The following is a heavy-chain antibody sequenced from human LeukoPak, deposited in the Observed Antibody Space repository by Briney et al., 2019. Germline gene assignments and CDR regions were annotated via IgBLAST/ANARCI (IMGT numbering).Heavy chain of an antibody. CDR1: GFTFSNYA. Sequence: GGSLRLSCAASGFTFSNYAMNWVRQAPGKGLEWVSYISSSSSTMYYADSMKGRFTISRDNAKNSLYLQMNSLRDEDTAVYYCKGSSWYNYYYMDVWGKGTTVTVSS. J-gene: IGHJ6*03. V-gene: IGHV3-48*02. CDR2: ISSSSSTM. CDR3: KGSSWYNYYYMDV. D-gene: IGHD6-13*01.